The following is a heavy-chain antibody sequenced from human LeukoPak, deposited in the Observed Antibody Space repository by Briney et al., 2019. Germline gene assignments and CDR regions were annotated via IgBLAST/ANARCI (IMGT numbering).Heavy chain of an antibody. CDR3: ARSGDGYSYGSDF. V-gene: IGHV3-33*08. CDR2: IWFDGSNI. CDR1: GFTFSSYW. D-gene: IGHD5-18*01. Sequence: PGGSLRLSCAASGFTFSSYWMSWVRQAPGKGLEWVALIWFDGSNIYYADSVKGRFTISRDNSKNTLYLQMNSLRAEDTAVYYCARSGDGYSYGSDFWGQGTLVTVSS. J-gene: IGHJ4*02.